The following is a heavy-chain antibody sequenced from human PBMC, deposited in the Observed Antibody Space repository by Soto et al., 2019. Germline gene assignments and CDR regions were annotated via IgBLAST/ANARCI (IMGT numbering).Heavy chain of an antibody. CDR2: ISVYNGHT. D-gene: IGHD2-21*01. CDR1: GYTFSSFG. CDR3: ARIEVEYRDDYLDY. J-gene: IGHJ4*02. V-gene: IGHV1-18*01. Sequence: QVQLVQSGAEVKKPEASVKVSCKASGYTFSSFGSSCVRQAPGQGLEWMGRISVYNGHTKYAQKFQGRVTMTTDPSTRTAYMERRSLRSDDTAVYYCARIEVEYRDDYLDYWGQGTLVTVSS.